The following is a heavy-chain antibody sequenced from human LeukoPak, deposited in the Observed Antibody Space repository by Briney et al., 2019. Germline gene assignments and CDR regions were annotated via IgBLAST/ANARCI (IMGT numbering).Heavy chain of an antibody. CDR2: ISYDGSNK. D-gene: IGHD3-3*01. CDR3: ARERGGGFWSGYYASIIDY. Sequence: PGGSLRLSCAASGFTFSSYAMHWVRQAPGKGLEWVAVISYDGSNKYYADSVKGRFTISRDNAKNSLYLQMNSLRAEDTAVYYCARERGGGFWSGYYASIIDYWGQGTLVTVSS. CDR1: GFTFSSYA. V-gene: IGHV3-30-3*01. J-gene: IGHJ4*02.